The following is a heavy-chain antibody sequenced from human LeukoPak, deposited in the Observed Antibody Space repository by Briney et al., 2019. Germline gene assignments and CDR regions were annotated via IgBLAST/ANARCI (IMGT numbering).Heavy chain of an antibody. CDR2: IYYSGST. V-gene: IGHV4-39*01. D-gene: IGHD3-10*01. CDR1: GGSISSYY. Sequence: TSETLSLTCTVSGGSISSYYWGWIRQPPGKGLEWIGSIYYSGSTYYNPSLKSRVTISVDTSKNQFSLKLSSVTAADTAVYYCAGRARITMVRGVPWAGYYMDVWGKGTTVTISS. CDR3: AGRARITMVRGVPWAGYYMDV. J-gene: IGHJ6*03.